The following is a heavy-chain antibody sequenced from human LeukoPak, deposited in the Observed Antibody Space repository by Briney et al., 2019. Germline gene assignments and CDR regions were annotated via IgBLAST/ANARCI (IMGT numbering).Heavy chain of an antibody. CDR3: ARESWGPVGP. J-gene: IGHJ5*02. Sequence: GGSLRLSCAAPGFIVSNNHMSWVRQAPGKGLEWVSLTYTDTSAYYADSVKGRFTISRDNSKNTLNLQMNSLRVEDTAVYYCARESWGPVGPWGQGTLVTVSS. V-gene: IGHV3-66*02. CDR2: TYTDTSA. D-gene: IGHD7-27*01. CDR1: GFIVSNNH.